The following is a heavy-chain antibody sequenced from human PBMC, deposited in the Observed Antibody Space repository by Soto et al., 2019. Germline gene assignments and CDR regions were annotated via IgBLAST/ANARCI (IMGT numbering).Heavy chain of an antibody. Sequence: GGSLRLSCAASGFTFSSYAMHWVRQAPGKGLEWVAVISYDGSNKYYADSVKGRFTISRDNSKNTLYLQMNSLRAEDTAVYYCAREWDSSSSVGFDYWGQGTLVTVSS. CDR2: ISYDGSNK. CDR1: GFTFSSYA. CDR3: AREWDSSSSVGFDY. J-gene: IGHJ4*02. D-gene: IGHD6-6*01. V-gene: IGHV3-30-3*01.